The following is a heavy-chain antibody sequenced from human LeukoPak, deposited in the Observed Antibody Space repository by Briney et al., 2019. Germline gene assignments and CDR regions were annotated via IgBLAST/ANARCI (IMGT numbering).Heavy chain of an antibody. CDR2: ISGSGGST. CDR1: GFTFISYA. J-gene: IGHJ4*02. V-gene: IGHV3-23*01. CDR3: AKDGPIYYYDSSGYYPMFDY. Sequence: PGGSLRLSCAASGFTFISYAMSWVRQAPGKGLDWVSAISGSGGSTYYADSVQGRFTISRENSKNTLYLHMNSLRAEDTAVYYCAKDGPIYYYDSSGYYPMFDYWGQGTLVTVSS. D-gene: IGHD3-22*01.